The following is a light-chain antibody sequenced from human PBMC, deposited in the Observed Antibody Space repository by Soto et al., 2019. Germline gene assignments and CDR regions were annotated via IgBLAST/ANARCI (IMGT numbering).Light chain of an antibody. V-gene: IGKV1-5*03. CDR1: QSFSSG. CDR2: KAS. J-gene: IGKJ2*01. CDR3: QQYNSYSIT. Sequence: DIKMPQSPSTLSAPVGDRVTITCRASQSFSSGLAWYQQKPGKAPKLLIYKASSLESGVPSRFSGSGSGTEFTLTISSLQPDDFATYYCQQYNSYSITFGQGTKLEIK.